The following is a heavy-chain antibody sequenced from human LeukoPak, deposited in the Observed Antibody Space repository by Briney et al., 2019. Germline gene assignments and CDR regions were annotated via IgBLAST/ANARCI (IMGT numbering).Heavy chain of an antibody. CDR2: IYTSGST. D-gene: IGHD3-22*01. J-gene: IGHJ3*02. Sequence: PSETLSLTCTVSGASISGHYWIWIRQPPGRGLEWIGYIYTSGSTNYNPSLKSRVTISVDTSKNQFSLKLSSVTAADTAVYYCARHLAYYDSDDNDAFDIWGQGTMVTVSS. CDR3: ARHLAYYDSDDNDAFDI. V-gene: IGHV4-4*09. CDR1: GASISGHY.